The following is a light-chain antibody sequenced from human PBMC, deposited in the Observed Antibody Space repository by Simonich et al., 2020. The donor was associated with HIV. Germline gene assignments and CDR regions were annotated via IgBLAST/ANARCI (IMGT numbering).Light chain of an antibody. J-gene: IGLJ3*02. CDR2: DVR. CDR1: SSDVGGYNY. V-gene: IGLV2-23*02. CDR3: CSYAGGSTWV. Sequence: QSALTQPASVSGSPGQSITISCTGTSSDVGGYNYVSWYQQHPGKAPKLIIYDVRKRPSGVSNRFSGSKSGNTASLTISGLQAEDEADYFCCSYAGGSTWVFGGGTKLTVL.